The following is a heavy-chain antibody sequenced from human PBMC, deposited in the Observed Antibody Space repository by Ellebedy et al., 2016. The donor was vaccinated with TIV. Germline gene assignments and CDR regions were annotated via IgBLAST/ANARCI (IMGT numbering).Heavy chain of an antibody. D-gene: IGHD1-26*01. V-gene: IGHV3-21*04. CDR2: ISDTSI. J-gene: IGHJ4*02. CDR1: GFVFSSYT. CDR3: VRDLHWSYFD. Sequence: GESLKISCAASGFVFSSYTMNWVRQAPGKGLEWVSFISDTSIYYADAVEGRFTISRDNAKNSLYLQMNSLRAEDTAVYYCVRDLHWSYFDWGQGTLVTVSS.